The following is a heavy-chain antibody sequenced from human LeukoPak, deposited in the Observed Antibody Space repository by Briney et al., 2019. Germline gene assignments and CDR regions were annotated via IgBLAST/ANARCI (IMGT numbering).Heavy chain of an antibody. CDR3: ARGHLGLSP. D-gene: IGHD3-10*01. CDR1: GGSISVYS. CDR2: FHNSRTT. J-gene: IGHJ5*02. Sequence: SETLSLTCTVSGGSISVYSWTWIRQPPGQGLEWMGYFHNSRTTSYNPSLTGRVTISVDKALDQLSLQLNSVTAADTAVYYCARGHLGLSPWGQGTLVTVSS. V-gene: IGHV4-59*01.